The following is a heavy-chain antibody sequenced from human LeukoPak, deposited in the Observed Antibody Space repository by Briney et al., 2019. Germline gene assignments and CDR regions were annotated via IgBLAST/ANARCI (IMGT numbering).Heavy chain of an antibody. V-gene: IGHV4-30-2*01. J-gene: IGHJ5*02. D-gene: IGHD2-2*01. Sequence: PSETLSLTCTVSGGSISSGGYYWSWIRQPPGKGLEWIGYIYHSGSTYYNPSLKSRVTISVDRSENQFSLKLSSVTAADTAVYYCAGGWGIKEGVPAATGFDPWGQGTLVTVSS. CDR3: AGGWGIKEGVPAATGFDP. CDR2: IYHSGST. CDR1: GGSISSGGYY.